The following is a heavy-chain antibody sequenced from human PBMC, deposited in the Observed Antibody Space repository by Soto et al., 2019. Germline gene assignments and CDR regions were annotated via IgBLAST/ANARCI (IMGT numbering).Heavy chain of an antibody. Sequence: GGSLRLSSAASGFNFNSYTINWVRQAPAKRLEWLSSISSSGYIFSTDSVRGRFTISRDNAKNSVYLQINSLRAEDTAVYFCARDCSGGSCYPGMDVWGQGTTVTVSS. D-gene: IGHD2-15*01. CDR1: GFNFNSYT. CDR2: ISSSGYI. V-gene: IGHV3-21*01. CDR3: ARDCSGGSCYPGMDV. J-gene: IGHJ6*02.